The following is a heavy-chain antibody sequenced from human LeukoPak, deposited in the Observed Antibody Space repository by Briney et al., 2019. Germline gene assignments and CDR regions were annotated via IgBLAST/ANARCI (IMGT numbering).Heavy chain of an antibody. CDR3: AKGAQWELLHPFDY. D-gene: IGHD1-26*01. V-gene: IGHV3-9*01. CDR1: GFTFDVYA. J-gene: IGHJ4*02. Sequence: SLRLSCAAYGFTFDVYAMHWVRQAPGKGLGWVTGISWYSGSIGYADSVKGRFTISRDNAKNSQYLQMKSLRAADTALYDCAKGAQWELLHPFDYWGQGTLVTLSS. CDR2: ISWYSGSI.